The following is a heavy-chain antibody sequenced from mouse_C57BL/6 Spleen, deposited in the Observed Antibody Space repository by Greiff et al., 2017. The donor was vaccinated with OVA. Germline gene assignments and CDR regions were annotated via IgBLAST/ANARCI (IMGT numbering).Heavy chain of an antibody. V-gene: IGHV5-17*01. Sequence: EVMLVASGGGLVKPGGSLKLSCAASGFTFSDYGMHWVRQAPEKGLEWVAYISSGSSTIYYADTVKGRFTISRDNAKNTLFLQMTSLRSEDTAMYYCARGYYYGSSPSWYFDVWGTGTTVTVSS. CDR1: GFTFSDYG. J-gene: IGHJ1*03. CDR3: ARGYYYGSSPSWYFDV. D-gene: IGHD1-1*01. CDR2: ISSGSSTI.